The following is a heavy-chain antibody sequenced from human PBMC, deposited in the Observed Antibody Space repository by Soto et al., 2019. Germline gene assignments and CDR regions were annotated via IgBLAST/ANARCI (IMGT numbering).Heavy chain of an antibody. CDR1: GGSFSGYY. Sequence: QVQLQQWGAGLLKPSETLSLTCAVYGGSFSGYYCSWIRQPPGKGLEWIGEINHSGSTNYNPSLKSRVTISLDTSKTQFSLKRSSVTAADTAVYYWARDNRGILVVMGDAFDIWGQGTMVTVSS. D-gene: IGHD3-22*01. CDR3: ARDNRGILVVMGDAFDI. CDR2: INHSGST. J-gene: IGHJ3*02. V-gene: IGHV4-34*01.